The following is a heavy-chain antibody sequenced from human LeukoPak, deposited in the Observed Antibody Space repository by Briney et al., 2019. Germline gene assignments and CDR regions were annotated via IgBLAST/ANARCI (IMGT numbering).Heavy chain of an antibody. Sequence: GASVKVSCKASGGTFSSYAISWVRQAPGQGLEWKGGIIPIFGTANYAQKFQGRVTITTDESTSTAYMELSSLRSEDTAVYYCARDPRGSSFRHGDAFDIWGQGTMVTVSS. CDR2: IIPIFGTA. D-gene: IGHD1-26*01. V-gene: IGHV1-69*05. J-gene: IGHJ3*02. CDR1: GGTFSSYA. CDR3: ARDPRGSSFRHGDAFDI.